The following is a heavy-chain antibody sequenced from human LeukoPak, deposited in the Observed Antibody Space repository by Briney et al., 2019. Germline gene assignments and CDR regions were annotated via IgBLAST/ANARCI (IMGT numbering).Heavy chain of an antibody. CDR3: AKDFDNFFAVAVDY. Sequence: GSLRLSCAASGFTFSSYAMHWVRQAPGKGLEWVAVISYDGSNKYYADSVKGRFTISRDNSKNTLYLQMNSLRVEDTAVYYCAKDFDNFFAVAVDYWGQGTLVTVSS. CDR1: GFTFSSYA. D-gene: IGHD3-3*01. CDR2: ISYDGSNK. V-gene: IGHV3-30*04. J-gene: IGHJ4*02.